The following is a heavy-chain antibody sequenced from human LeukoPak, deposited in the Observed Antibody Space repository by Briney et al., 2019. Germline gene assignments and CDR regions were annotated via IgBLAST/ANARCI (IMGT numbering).Heavy chain of an antibody. CDR1: GFTFTNYN. CDR2: INPSGGST. J-gene: IGHJ3*02. Sequence: ASVKVSCKASGFTFTNYNMHWVRQAPGQGLEWMGIINPSGGSTNYAQNFQARVTMTRDTSTSAVYMELSSLRSEDTAVYYCARVRDGYNDAYDIWGQGTVVTVPS. V-gene: IGHV1-46*01. CDR3: ARVRDGYNDAYDI. D-gene: IGHD5-24*01.